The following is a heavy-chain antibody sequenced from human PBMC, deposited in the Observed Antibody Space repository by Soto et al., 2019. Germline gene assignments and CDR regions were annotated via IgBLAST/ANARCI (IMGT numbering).Heavy chain of an antibody. D-gene: IGHD4-17*01. Sequence: EVQLVESGGGLIQPGRSLRLSCTPSGFTFPDYGVSWFRQAPGKGLEWLGFIRSRPHGGTTEYAASVEGRFTISRDNSEGIAYLQMNSLKTEDTAVYYCAKKFDYGDYPFYFDYWGQGTLVTVSS. CDR2: IRSRPHGGTT. CDR3: AKKFDYGDYPFYFDY. J-gene: IGHJ4*02. V-gene: IGHV3-49*03. CDR1: GFTFPDYG.